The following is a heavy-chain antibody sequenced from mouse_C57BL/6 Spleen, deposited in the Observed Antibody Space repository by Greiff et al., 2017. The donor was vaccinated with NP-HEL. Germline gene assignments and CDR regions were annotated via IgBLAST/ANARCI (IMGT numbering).Heavy chain of an antibody. CDR3: ARRLTTGSYAMDY. CDR1: GYTFTSYW. CDR2: IDPSDSET. D-gene: IGHD1-1*01. V-gene: IGHV1-52*01. J-gene: IGHJ4*01. Sequence: QVQLKQPGAELVRPGSSVKLSCKASGYTFTSYWMHWVKQRPIQGLEWIGNIDPSDSETHYNQKFKDKATLTVDKSSSTAYMQLSSLTSEDSAVYYCARRLTTGSYAMDYWGQGTSVTVSS.